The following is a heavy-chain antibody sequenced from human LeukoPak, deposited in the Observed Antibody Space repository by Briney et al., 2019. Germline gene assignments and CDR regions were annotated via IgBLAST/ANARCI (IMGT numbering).Heavy chain of an antibody. CDR3: ARGTKLTTAADFDY. J-gene: IGHJ4*02. D-gene: IGHD2-2*01. CDR2: INPNSGAT. V-gene: IGHV1-2*02. Sequence: ASLKVSCKASGYTFTDYFMHWVRQAPGQGLEWMGWINPNSGATNYARKFQGRVTMTRDTSITTASLELSSLRSDDTAVFYCARGTKLTTAADFDYWGRGTLVTVSS. CDR1: GYTFTDYF.